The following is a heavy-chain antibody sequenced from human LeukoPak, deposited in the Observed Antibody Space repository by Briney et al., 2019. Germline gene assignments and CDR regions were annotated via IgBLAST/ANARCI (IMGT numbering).Heavy chain of an antibody. Sequence: SETLSLTCTVSGGSISSYYWGWIRQPPGKGLEWIGSIYHSGSTYYNPSLKSRVTISVDTSKNQFSLKLSSVTAADTAVYYCARDGPTTVTSYYYYYYYYMDVWGKGTTVTVSS. CDR1: GGSISSYY. D-gene: IGHD4-17*01. V-gene: IGHV4-38-2*02. J-gene: IGHJ6*03. CDR3: ARDGPTTVTSYYYYYYYYMDV. CDR2: IYHSGST.